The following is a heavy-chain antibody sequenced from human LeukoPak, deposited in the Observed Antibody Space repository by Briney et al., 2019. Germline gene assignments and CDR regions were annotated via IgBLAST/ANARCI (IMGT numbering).Heavy chain of an antibody. D-gene: IGHD1-26*01. CDR1: GVSVSRGTYY. V-gene: IGHV4-61*01. Sequence: PSETLSLTCTVSGVSVSRGTYYWSWIRQPPGKGLECIGYIYYSGSTNYSPSLKSRVTISADTSKNQFSLKLSSVTAADTAVYYCARGGSDWTVFDYWGQGILVTVSS. CDR2: IYYSGST. CDR3: ARGGSDWTVFDY. J-gene: IGHJ4*02.